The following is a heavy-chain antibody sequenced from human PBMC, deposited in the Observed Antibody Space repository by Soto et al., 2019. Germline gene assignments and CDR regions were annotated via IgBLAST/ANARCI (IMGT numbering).Heavy chain of an antibody. CDR1: GFTFSSYS. Sequence: VQLVESGGGLVKPGGSLRLSCAASGFTFSSYSMNWVRQAPGKGLEWVSSISSSSSYIYYADSVKGRFTISRDNAKNSLYLQMNSLRAEDTAVYYCARDLGNYYDSSGPAAAFDIWGQGTMVTVSS. J-gene: IGHJ3*02. V-gene: IGHV3-21*01. CDR3: ARDLGNYYDSSGPAAAFDI. D-gene: IGHD3-22*01. CDR2: ISSSSSYI.